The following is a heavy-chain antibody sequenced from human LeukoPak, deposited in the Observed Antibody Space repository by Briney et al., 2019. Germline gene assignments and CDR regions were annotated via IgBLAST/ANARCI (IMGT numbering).Heavy chain of an antibody. CDR2: FDPEDGET. Sequence: ASVKVSCKVSGYTLTELSMHWVRQAPGKGLEWMGGFDPEDGETIYAQKFQGRVTITADESTSTAYMELSSLRSEDTAVYYCARDSTVGNIDYWGQGTLVTVSS. D-gene: IGHD4-11*01. CDR3: ARDSTVGNIDY. CDR1: GYTLTELS. J-gene: IGHJ4*02. V-gene: IGHV1-24*01.